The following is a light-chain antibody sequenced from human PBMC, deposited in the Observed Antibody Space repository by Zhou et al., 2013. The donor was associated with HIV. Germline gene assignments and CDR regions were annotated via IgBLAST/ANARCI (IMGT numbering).Light chain of an antibody. V-gene: IGKV1-13*02. CDR1: QGIYSA. CDR2: AAS. CDR3: QQADT. Sequence: AIQLTQSPSSLSASVGDRVTITCRASQGIYSALAWYQQKPGKAPKLLIYAASTLQSGVPSRFSGSGSGTDFTFTISSLQPEDFATYYCQQADTFGQGTKMEIK. J-gene: IGKJ2*01.